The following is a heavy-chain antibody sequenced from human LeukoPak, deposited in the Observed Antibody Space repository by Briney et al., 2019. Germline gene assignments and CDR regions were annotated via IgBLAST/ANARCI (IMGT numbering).Heavy chain of an antibody. CDR2: ISWNGGVV. CDR1: GFTVSSNY. D-gene: IGHD2-21*01. CDR3: AKIAVPRPGRYHIDV. J-gene: IGHJ6*03. V-gene: IGHV3-9*01. Sequence: QPGGSLRLSCAASGFTVSSNYVSWVRQAPGKGLEWVSGISWNGGVVGYMDSVKGRFTISRDNANNFLYLQMSSLKVEDTAFYYCAKIAVPRPGRYHIDVWGKGITVTVSS.